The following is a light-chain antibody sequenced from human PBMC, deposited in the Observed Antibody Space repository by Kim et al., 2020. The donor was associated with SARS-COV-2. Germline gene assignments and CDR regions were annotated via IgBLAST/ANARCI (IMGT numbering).Light chain of an antibody. CDR3: QQYNSYSYS. CDR2: KAS. Sequence: DTQMTQSPSTLSASVGDRVTITCRASQSISSWLAWYQQKPGQAPKVLIYKASTLKSGVPSRFSGSGSGTEFTLTISSLQPDDFATYYCQQYNSYSYSFGQGTKVDIK. V-gene: IGKV1-5*03. J-gene: IGKJ2*03. CDR1: QSISSW.